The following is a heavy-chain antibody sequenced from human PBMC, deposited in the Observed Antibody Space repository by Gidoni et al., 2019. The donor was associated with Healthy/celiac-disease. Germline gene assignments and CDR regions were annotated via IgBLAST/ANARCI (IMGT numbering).Heavy chain of an antibody. V-gene: IGHV1-46*03. Sequence: QVPLVQSGAEVKKPGASVKVSCKASGYTFTSSYIHWVRQAPGQGLAGRGISNPSGGSTSYEKKFQGRVTMTRDTSTSTVYMELSSLRSEDTAVYYWARVFGIAADGTRGGFSWFDPLGPGNPGHRLL. CDR1: GYTFTSSY. CDR2: SNPSGGST. CDR3: ARVFGIAADGTRGGFSWFDP. D-gene: IGHD6-13*01. J-gene: IGHJ5*02.